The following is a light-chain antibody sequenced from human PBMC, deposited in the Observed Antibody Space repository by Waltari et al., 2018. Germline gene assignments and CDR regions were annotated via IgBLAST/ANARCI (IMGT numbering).Light chain of an antibody. Sequence: QSALTQPRSVSGSPGQPVTIYCTGTSSDVGGYNYVSCYQQHPGKAPKLRIYDVSRRPYGVPDRFSGAKSGNTASMSISGLQAEDEADYYCCSYAGSYTVFGTGTQVTVL. CDR3: CSYAGSYTV. V-gene: IGLV2-11*01. CDR2: DVS. CDR1: SSDVGGYNY. J-gene: IGLJ1*01.